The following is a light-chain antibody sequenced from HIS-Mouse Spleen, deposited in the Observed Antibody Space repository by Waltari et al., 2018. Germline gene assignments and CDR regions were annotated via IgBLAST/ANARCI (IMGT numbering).Light chain of an antibody. CDR3: QAWDSSTVV. CDR2: QDS. J-gene: IGLJ2*01. Sequence: SYELTQPPSGSVSGGKTASITCSSDKLGDKYACWYQQKPGQSPVLVIYQDSKRPSGIPERFSGSNSGNTATLTISGTQAMDEADYYCQAWDSSTVVFGGGTKLTVL. CDR1: KLGDKY. V-gene: IGLV3-1*01.